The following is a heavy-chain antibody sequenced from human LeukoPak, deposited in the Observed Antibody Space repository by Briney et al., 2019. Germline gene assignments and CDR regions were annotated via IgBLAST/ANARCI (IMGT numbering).Heavy chain of an antibody. J-gene: IGHJ4*02. V-gene: IGHV3-21*01. CDR3: ARDQGDYSNFDY. Sequence: GGSLRLSCAASGFTFSSYSMNWVRQAPGKGLEWVSSISSSSSYIYYADPVKGRFTISRDNAKNSLYLQMNSLRAEDTAVYYCARDQGDYSNFDYWGQGTLVTVSS. CDR2: ISSSSSYI. D-gene: IGHD4-11*01. CDR1: GFTFSSYS.